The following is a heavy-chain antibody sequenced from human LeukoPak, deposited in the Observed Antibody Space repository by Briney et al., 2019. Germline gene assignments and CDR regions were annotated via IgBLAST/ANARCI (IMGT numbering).Heavy chain of an antibody. D-gene: IGHD2-21*02. CDR3: ARTPLIVVVTPVYYFDY. V-gene: IGHV1-69*04. CDR2: IIPILGIA. CDR1: GGTFSSYA. Sequence: GASVKVSCKASGGTFSSYAISWVRQAPGQGLEWMGRIIPILGIANYAQKFQGRVTITADKSTSTAYMELSSPRSEDTAVYYCARTPLIVVVTPVYYFDYWGQGTLVTVSS. J-gene: IGHJ4*02.